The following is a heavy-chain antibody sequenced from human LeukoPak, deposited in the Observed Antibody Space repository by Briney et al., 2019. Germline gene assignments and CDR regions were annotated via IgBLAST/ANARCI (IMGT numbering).Heavy chain of an antibody. CDR2: IWYDGSNK. CDR3: ARAVGELLYYYYGMDV. D-gene: IGHD3-10*01. V-gene: IGHV3-33*01. J-gene: IGHJ6*02. CDR1: GFTFSSYG. Sequence: GGSLRLSCAASGFTFSSYGMHWVRQAPGKGLEWVAVIWYDGSNKYYADSVKGRFTISRDNSKNTLYLQMNSLRAEDTAVYYCARAVGELLYYYYGMDVWGQGTTVTVSS.